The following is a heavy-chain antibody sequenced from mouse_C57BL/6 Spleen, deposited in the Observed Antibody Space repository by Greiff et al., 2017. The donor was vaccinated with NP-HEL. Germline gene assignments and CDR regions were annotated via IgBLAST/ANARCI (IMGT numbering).Heavy chain of an antibody. CDR3: ARDYYGSSYTVWYFDV. Sequence: EVQLQQSGAELVKPGASVKLSCTASGFTFTDYYMHWVKQRPEQGLEWMGGIDPGDGETKYPRNFKGKAPLTVDTSSNTAYLQLSSLTSEDAAVYYCARDYYGSSYTVWYFDVWGTGTTVTVSS. CDR1: GFTFTDYY. D-gene: IGHD1-1*01. J-gene: IGHJ1*03. V-gene: IGHV14-2*01. CDR2: IDPGDGET.